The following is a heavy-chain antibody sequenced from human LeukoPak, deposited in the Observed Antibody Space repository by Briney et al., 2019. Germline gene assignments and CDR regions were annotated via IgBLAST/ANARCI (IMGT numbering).Heavy chain of an antibody. D-gene: IGHD3-10*01. V-gene: IGHV3-20*04. J-gene: IGHJ4*02. CDR2: INWNGGST. CDR1: GFTFDDYG. Sequence: GGSLRLSCAASGFTFDDYGMSWVRQAPGKGLEWVSGINWNGGSTGYPDSVKGRFTISRDNAKNSLYLQMNSLRAEDTALYYCARDTSSSYGSGSDYWGQGTLVTVSS. CDR3: ARDTSSSYGSGSDY.